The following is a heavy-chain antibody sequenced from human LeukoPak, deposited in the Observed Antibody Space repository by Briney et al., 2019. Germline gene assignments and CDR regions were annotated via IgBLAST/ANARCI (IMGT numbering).Heavy chain of an antibody. CDR1: CASISSGRYY. CDR2: LYTSGST. D-gene: IGHD3-22*01. Sequence: PSQSLSLTCPVSCASISSGRYYWSWLRQPAGKGLESFGRLYTSGSTNYNPALKRRATISVATTKYKFSLTLSAVTAADSAVDYGARDYYDRSGYFALAFDIWGQGSMVSVFS. V-gene: IGHV4-61*02. J-gene: IGHJ3*02. CDR3: ARDYYDRSGYFALAFDI.